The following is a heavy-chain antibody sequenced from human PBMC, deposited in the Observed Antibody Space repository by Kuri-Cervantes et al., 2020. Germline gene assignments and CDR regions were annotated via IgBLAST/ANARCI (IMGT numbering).Heavy chain of an antibody. CDR3: ARTYGGNSGDAFDI. CDR1: GDTVSSNRVV. D-gene: IGHD4-23*01. J-gene: IGHJ3*02. CDR2: TYYRSRWYN. Sequence: SETLSLTCAISGDTVSSNRVVWNWIRQSPSRGLEWLGRTYYRSRWYNEYAVSVKSRITISPDTSMNQFSLKLSSVTAADTAVYYCARTYGGNSGDAFDIWGQGTMVTVSS. V-gene: IGHV6-1*01.